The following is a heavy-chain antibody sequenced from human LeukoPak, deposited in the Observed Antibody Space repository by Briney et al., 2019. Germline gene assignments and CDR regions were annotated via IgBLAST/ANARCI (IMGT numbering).Heavy chain of an antibody. CDR1: GYTFTGSY. CDR2: INPNDGGT. D-gene: IGHD4-17*01. V-gene: IGHV1-2*02. CDR3: ARASKATSVTHP. Sequence: ASVKVSCKASGYTFTGSYMHWVRQAPGQGLEWMGWINPNDGGTNYAQKFKGRVTMTRDTSISTAYMELSGLRSDDTAVYYCARASKATSVTHPWGQGTTVTV. J-gene: IGHJ6*02.